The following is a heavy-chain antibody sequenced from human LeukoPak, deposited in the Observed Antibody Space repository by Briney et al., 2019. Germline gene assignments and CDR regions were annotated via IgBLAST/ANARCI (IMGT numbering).Heavy chain of an antibody. CDR1: GYTFTDYF. CDR3: ARELIEDQNWFDP. V-gene: IGHV1-2*02. Sequence: GASAKVSCKASGYTFTDYFIHWVRQAPGQGLEWMGWLNPHSGVTKYAQKFQGRVTMTRDTSISTAYMDLSGLKSDDTAVYFCARELIEDQNWFDPWGQGTLVTVSS. CDR2: LNPHSGVT. D-gene: IGHD2/OR15-2a*01. J-gene: IGHJ5*02.